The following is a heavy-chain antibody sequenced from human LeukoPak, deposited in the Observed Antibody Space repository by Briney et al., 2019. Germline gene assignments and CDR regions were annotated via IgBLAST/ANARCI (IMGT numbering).Heavy chain of an antibody. D-gene: IGHD3-10*01. CDR1: GFSLSTSGMC. V-gene: IGHV2-70*01. CDR3: ARIPFGSGSYYSH. CDR2: IDWNDDK. Sequence: SGPALVKPTQTLTLTCTFSGFSLSTSGMCVTWIRQTPAKALEWLALIDWNDDKYYSTSLKTRLTISKVTSKNQVVLTMTNMDPVDTATYYCARIPFGSGSYYSHWGQGSLVTVSS. J-gene: IGHJ4*02.